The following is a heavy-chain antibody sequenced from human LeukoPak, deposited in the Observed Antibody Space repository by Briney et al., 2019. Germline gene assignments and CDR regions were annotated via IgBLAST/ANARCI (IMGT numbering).Heavy chain of an antibody. Sequence: PGGSLRLSCAVSGFTFSSYSMTWVRQAPGKGLEWVSYISSTSSTVYYADSVKGRFTISRDNVKNSLYLQMNSLRAEDTAVYYCARALWFGETFPAYWGQGTLVTVSS. V-gene: IGHV3-48*01. CDR1: GFTFSSYS. D-gene: IGHD3-10*01. CDR2: ISSTSSTV. CDR3: ARALWFGETFPAY. J-gene: IGHJ4*02.